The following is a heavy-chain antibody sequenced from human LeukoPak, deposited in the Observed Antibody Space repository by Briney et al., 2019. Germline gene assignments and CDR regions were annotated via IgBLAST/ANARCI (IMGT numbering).Heavy chain of an antibody. CDR1: GYSINNGYY. CDR2: IYHSGST. J-gene: IGHJ5*02. D-gene: IGHD5-18*01. Sequence: SETLSLTCTVSGYSINNGYYWGWIRQPPGKGLEWIGSIYHSGSTYYKPSLKSRVTISVDTSKNQFSLKLASVTAADTAIYYCAKGAGGFSYYNWFDPWGQGTLVTVSS. V-gene: IGHV4-38-2*02. CDR3: AKGAGGFSYYNWFDP.